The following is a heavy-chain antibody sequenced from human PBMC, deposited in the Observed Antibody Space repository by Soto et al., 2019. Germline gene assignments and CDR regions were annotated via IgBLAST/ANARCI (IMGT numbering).Heavy chain of an antibody. CDR2: SRNRVNSHTT. V-gene: IGHV3-72*01. D-gene: IGHD1-26*01. J-gene: IGHJ6*01. Sequence: EVQLVESGGGLVQPGGSLRLSCAASGFTFSDHDMDWVRQAPGKRLEWVARSRNRVNSHTTEYAASVKGRFTISRDESKSSLYLQMNSLIIEDTAVYYCTRGLLGGAPSYTFHGMDVWGQGTTVTVSS. CDR3: TRGLLGGAPSYTFHGMDV. CDR1: GFTFSDHD.